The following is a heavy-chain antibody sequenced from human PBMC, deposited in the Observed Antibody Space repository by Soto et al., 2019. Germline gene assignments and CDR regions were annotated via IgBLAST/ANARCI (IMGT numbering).Heavy chain of an antibody. CDR1: GYTFTSYD. CDR2: MSPKTGNT. D-gene: IGHD7-27*01. Sequence: QVQLVQSGADVKKPGASVKVSCKDSGYTFTSYDINWVRQATGQGLEWIGWMSPKTGNTGYAQNFQGRVTMTRNPSISTAYMELSSLTSEDTAVYYCARGPPDWGFDFWGQGTLVLVSS. CDR3: ARGPPDWGFDF. V-gene: IGHV1-8*01. J-gene: IGHJ4*02.